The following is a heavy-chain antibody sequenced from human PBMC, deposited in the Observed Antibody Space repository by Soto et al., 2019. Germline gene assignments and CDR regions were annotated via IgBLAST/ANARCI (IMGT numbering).Heavy chain of an antibody. CDR3: AKDLRDWCRNAFDV. D-gene: IGHD2-8*02. CDR1: GFTFSIYA. J-gene: IGHJ3*01. V-gene: IGHV3-23*01. Sequence: DVKLLKSGGGLVQPGGSLRLSCAASGFTFSIYAMSWVRQAPGKGLECVSTIVGSRTYYSDSVMGRFTITRDNTQSTLYLQMNNLSVGETAVYYCAKDLRDWCRNAFDVWGQGTMVTVAS. CDR2: IVGSRT.